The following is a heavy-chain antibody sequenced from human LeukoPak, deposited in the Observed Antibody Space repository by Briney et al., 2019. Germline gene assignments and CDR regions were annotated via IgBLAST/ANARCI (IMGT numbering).Heavy chain of an antibody. CDR2: ISSSSSYI. D-gene: IGHD3-3*01. V-gene: IGHV3-21*01. Sequence: GGSPRLSCAASGFTFSSYSMNWVRQAPGKGLEWVSSISSSSSYIYYADSVKGRFTISRDNAKNSLYLQMNSLRAEDTAVYYCARGPYYDFWSGYYRGFLPPTNWFDPWGQGTLVTVSS. CDR1: GFTFSSYS. J-gene: IGHJ5*02. CDR3: ARGPYYDFWSGYYRGFLPPTNWFDP.